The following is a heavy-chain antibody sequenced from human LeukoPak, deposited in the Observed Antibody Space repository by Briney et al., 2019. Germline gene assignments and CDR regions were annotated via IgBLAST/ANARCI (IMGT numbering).Heavy chain of an antibody. Sequence: ASVKVSCKASGYTFTGYYMHWVRQAPGQGLEWMGWIIPNSGGTNYAQKFQGRVTMTRDTSISTAYMELSRLRSDDTAVYYCARGFPPRRNYDSSGYYSYYFDHWGQGTRVTVSS. CDR1: GYTFTGYY. CDR3: ARGFPPRRNYDSSGYYSYYFDH. CDR2: IIPNSGGT. V-gene: IGHV1-2*02. J-gene: IGHJ4*02. D-gene: IGHD3-22*01.